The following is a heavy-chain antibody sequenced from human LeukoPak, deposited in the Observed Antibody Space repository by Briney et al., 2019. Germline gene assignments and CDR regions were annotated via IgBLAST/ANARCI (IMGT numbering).Heavy chain of an antibody. CDR2: IIPILGIA. CDR3: ARVPPQYYDFWSGLNYYYYGMDV. D-gene: IGHD3-3*01. J-gene: IGHJ6*02. V-gene: IGHV1-69*04. Sequence: ASVKVSCKASGGTFSSYAISWVRQAPGQGLEWMGRIIPILGIANYAQKFQGRVTITADKSTSTAYMELSSLRSEDTAVYYCARVPPQYYDFWSGLNYYYYGMDVWGRGTTVTVSS. CDR1: GGTFSSYA.